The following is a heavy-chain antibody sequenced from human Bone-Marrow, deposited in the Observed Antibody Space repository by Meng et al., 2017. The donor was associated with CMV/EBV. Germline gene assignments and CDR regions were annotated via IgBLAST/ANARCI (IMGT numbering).Heavy chain of an antibody. CDR2: INHSGST. J-gene: IGHJ4*02. Sequence: CAVYGGAFRGYSWSWIRQPPGKGLEWIGEINHSGSTNYNPSLKSRVTISVDTSKNQFSLKLSSVTAADTAVYYCARGLSSSSRAPAYWGQGTLVTVSS. V-gene: IGHV4-34*01. CDR1: GGAFRGYS. D-gene: IGHD6-6*01. CDR3: ARGLSSSSRAPAY.